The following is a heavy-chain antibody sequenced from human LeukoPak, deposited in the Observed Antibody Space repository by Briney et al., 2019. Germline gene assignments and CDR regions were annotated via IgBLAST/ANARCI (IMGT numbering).Heavy chain of an antibody. CDR2: ISGSGGST. CDR1: RFTFSSYA. CDR3: AKSTVVAATRCFVDY. V-gene: IGHV3-23*01. D-gene: IGHD2-15*01. Sequence: GGSLRLPCAASRFTFSSYAMSWVRQAPGKGLEWVSTISGSGGSTYYADSVKGRFTISRDNSKNTLYLQMNSLRAEDTALYYCAKSTVVAATRCFVDYWGQGTLVTVSS. J-gene: IGHJ4*02.